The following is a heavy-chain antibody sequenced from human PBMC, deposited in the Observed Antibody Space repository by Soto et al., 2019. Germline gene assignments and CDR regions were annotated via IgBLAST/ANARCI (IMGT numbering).Heavy chain of an antibody. D-gene: IGHD4-4*01. CDR1: GFSFRKYA. CDR3: AKDLDDYSSAIDF. Sequence: EVQLLESGGGLVQPGGSLRLSCVGSGFSFRKYATNWVRQAPGKGLEWVSGISGSGGSGRGFYADPVKGRFTISRDNSKNTLYLEMNSLRAEDTAVYYCAKDLDDYSSAIDFWGQGTLVTVSS. J-gene: IGHJ4*02. V-gene: IGHV3-23*01. CDR2: ISGSGGSGRG.